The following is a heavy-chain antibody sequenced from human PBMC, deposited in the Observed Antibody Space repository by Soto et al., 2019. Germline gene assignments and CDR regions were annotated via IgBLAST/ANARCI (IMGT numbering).Heavy chain of an antibody. D-gene: IGHD6-19*01. CDR2: IWYDGRKM. CDR3: AREVEQGLDH. Sequence: QVQLVESGGGVVQPGGSLRLSCAASGSGFTFSSYAIHWVRQAPGKGLEWVADIWYDGRKMYYADSVKGRFTISRDNSKNTLYLQMNSLRAEDTAVYYCAREVEQGLDHWGQGTLVTVSS. J-gene: IGHJ4*02. CDR1: GSGFTFSSYA. V-gene: IGHV3-33*01.